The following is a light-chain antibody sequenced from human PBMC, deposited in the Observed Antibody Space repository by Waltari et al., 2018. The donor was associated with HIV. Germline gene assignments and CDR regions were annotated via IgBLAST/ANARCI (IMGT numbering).Light chain of an antibody. CDR1: QHIGSH. Sequence: EIVLTQSPVTLSLSPGERATLSCRASQHIGSHLAWYQQKPGQAPRLLIYDASNRATGIPARFSGGGSGTDFTLTISSLEPEDFAVYYCQQRSNWPPSLTFGGGTKVEIK. CDR3: QQRSNWPPSLT. CDR2: DAS. V-gene: IGKV3-11*01. J-gene: IGKJ4*01.